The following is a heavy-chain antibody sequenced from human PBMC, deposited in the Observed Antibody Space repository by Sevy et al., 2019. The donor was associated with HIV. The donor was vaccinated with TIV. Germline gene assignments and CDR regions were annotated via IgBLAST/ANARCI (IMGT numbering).Heavy chain of an antibody. J-gene: IGHJ4*02. Sequence: GGSLRLSCAGSGFTFSNYWMHWVRQAPGKGLVWVSRINSDGSSTSYADSVTGRFTISRHNAKNTLNLQMNSLRAEDTAVYYCARGPYYRDTNTYFFMHYWGQGTLVTVSS. V-gene: IGHV3-74*01. CDR2: INSDGSST. CDR1: GFTFSNYW. CDR3: ARGPYYRDTNTYFFMHY. D-gene: IGHD3-22*01.